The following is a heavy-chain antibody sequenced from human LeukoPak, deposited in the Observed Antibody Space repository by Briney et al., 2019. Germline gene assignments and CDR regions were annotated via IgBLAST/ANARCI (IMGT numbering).Heavy chain of an antibody. CDR2: ISYDGSNK. CDR3: ARDTTIFGVVIQVIDY. Sequence: GGSLRLSCAASGFTFSSYAMHWVRQAPGKGLEWVAVISYDGSNKYYADSVKGRFTISRDNSKNTLYLQMNSLRAEDTAVYYCARDTTIFGVVIQVIDYWGQGTLVTVSS. CDR1: GFTFSSYA. V-gene: IGHV3-30-3*01. D-gene: IGHD3-3*01. J-gene: IGHJ4*02.